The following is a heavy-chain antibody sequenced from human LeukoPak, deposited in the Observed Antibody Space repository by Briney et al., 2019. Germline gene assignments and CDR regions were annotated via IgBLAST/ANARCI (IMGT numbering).Heavy chain of an antibody. Sequence: ASVKVSCKASGYTFTSYGISWVRQAPGQGLEWMGWISAYNGNTNYAQKLQGRVTMTTDTSTSTAYMELRSLRSDDTAVYYCAKPGGSSGWYVLKYYFDYWGQGTLVTVSS. V-gene: IGHV1-18*01. CDR1: GYTFTSYG. CDR2: ISAYNGNT. CDR3: AKPGGSSGWYVLKYYFDY. J-gene: IGHJ4*02. D-gene: IGHD6-19*01.